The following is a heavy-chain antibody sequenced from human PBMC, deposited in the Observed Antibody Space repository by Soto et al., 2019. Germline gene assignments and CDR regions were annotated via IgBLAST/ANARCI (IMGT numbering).Heavy chain of an antibody. D-gene: IGHD3-22*01. CDR3: AKDYYYDSTGLFFDS. CDR2: ISASGSSV. V-gene: IGHV3-23*01. J-gene: IGHJ4*02. Sequence: EVQLLESGGALVQPGGSLRLSCEASGFSLGRYAMSWVRQAPGKGLEWISVISASGSSVSYADFVKGRFTISKDNSENTLFLQVNSLRVEDTAVYYCAKDYYYDSTGLFFDSWGQGTLVTVSS. CDR1: GFSLGRYA.